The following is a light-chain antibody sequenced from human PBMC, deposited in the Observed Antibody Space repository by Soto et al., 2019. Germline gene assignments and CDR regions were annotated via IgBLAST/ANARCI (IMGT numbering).Light chain of an antibody. CDR1: QSISSW. V-gene: IGKV1-5*03. Sequence: DIQMTQSPSTLSASVGDRVTITCRASQSISSWLAWYQHKPGKAPELLIYQTSSLESGVPSRFSGSGSGTEFTLTISSLQPDDFATYYCQQYNSYPRTFGQGTKVEIK. J-gene: IGKJ1*01. CDR3: QQYNSYPRT. CDR2: QTS.